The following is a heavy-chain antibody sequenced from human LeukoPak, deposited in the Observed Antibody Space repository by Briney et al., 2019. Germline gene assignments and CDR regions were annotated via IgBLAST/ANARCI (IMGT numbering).Heavy chain of an antibody. Sequence: GGSLRLSCAASGFTISTYYMSWVRQAPGRGLEWVANIKQDGSEKYYVDSVKGRFTISRDNAKNSLYLQMNSLRAEDTAVYYCARDFRYSWNYFHYYYYMDVWGKGTTVTVSS. V-gene: IGHV3-7*01. CDR3: ARDFRYSWNYFHYYYYMDV. CDR2: IKQDGSEK. J-gene: IGHJ6*03. D-gene: IGHD1-7*01. CDR1: GFTISTYY.